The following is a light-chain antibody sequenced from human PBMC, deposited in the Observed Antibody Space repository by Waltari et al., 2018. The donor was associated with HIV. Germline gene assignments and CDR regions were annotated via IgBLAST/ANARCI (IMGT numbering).Light chain of an antibody. CDR2: KDT. Sequence: SFALTQPLSVSVALGQTARLTCGGSNMVYKDVHWYQQRPGQAPLLVIYKDTQRPSGVPDGFTGSKSGTSASLAISGLRSEDEADYYCVGWDSRLSGYVFGSGTKVTVL. CDR1: NMVYKD. CDR3: VGWDSRLSGYV. J-gene: IGLJ1*01. V-gene: IGLV3-9*01.